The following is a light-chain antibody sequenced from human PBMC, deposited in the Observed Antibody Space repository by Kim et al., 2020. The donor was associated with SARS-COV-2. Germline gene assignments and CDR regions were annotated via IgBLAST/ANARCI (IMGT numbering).Light chain of an antibody. J-gene: IGLJ2*01. V-gene: IGLV2-14*03. CDR3: SSYTSSSTYVV. CDR1: SSDVGGYNY. Sequence: QSITISCTGTSSDVGGYNYVAWNQQHPGKAPKLMIYDVSTRPSGFSNRFSGSNSGNTAPLTISGLQAEDEADYTCSSYTSSSTYVVFGGGTQLTVL. CDR2: DVS.